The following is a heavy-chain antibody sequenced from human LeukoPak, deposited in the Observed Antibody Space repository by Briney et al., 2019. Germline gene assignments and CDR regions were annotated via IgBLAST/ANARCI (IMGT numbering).Heavy chain of an antibody. CDR3: AKDDYDSSGYSKYMDV. J-gene: IGHJ6*03. Sequence: PGGSLRLSCAASGFTFSSYGMHWVRQAPGKGLEWVAVIWYDESNKYYADSVKGRFTISRDNSKNTLYLQMNSLRAEDTAVYYCAKDDYDSSGYSKYMDVWGKGTTVSVSS. V-gene: IGHV3-33*06. CDR2: IWYDESNK. CDR1: GFTFSSYG. D-gene: IGHD3-22*01.